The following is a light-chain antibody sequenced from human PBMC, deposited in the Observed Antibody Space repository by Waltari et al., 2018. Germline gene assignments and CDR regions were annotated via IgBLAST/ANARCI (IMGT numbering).Light chain of an antibody. J-gene: IGLJ3*02. V-gene: IGLV1-36*01. CDR1: RSNIGNNA. Sequence: QSVLTQTPSVSEAPRPRVTISCSGSRSNIGNNAVNWYQQVPGKAPKLLVFADDLLPSGVSDRFSGSKSGTSASLAISGLRSEDEGVYFCAAWDDSLSGRVFGGGTKVTVL. CDR3: AAWDDSLSGRV. CDR2: ADD.